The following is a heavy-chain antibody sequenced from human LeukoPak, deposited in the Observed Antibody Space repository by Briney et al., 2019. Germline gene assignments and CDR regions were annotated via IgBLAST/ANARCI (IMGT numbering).Heavy chain of an antibody. V-gene: IGHV4-61*01. CDR1: GGSISSSSYY. J-gene: IGHJ4*02. CDR3: ARETSLAGFASGLGFNY. D-gene: IGHD6-19*01. CDR2: IYGSGNT. Sequence: SETLSLTCTVSGGSISSSSYYWSWIQQPPGKGLEWIGYIYGSGNTNYNPSLKSRVTMSIDTSKNQFSLKLTSVTAADTATYYCARETSLAGFASGLGFNYWGQGILVTVSS.